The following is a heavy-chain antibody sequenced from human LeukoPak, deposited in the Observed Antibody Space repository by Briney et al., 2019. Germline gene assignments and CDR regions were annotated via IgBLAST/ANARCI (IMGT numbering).Heavy chain of an antibody. CDR1: GFTFSNYW. Sequence: GESLKISCAASGFTFSNYWMSWVRQAPGKGLEWVAKIKEDGSEKYYVDSVKGRFTISRDNAKNSLYLQMNSLRAEDTAVYYCARDRWWGQGTLVTVSS. D-gene: IGHD4-23*01. V-gene: IGHV3-7*01. CDR3: ARDRW. CDR2: IKEDGSEK. J-gene: IGHJ4*02.